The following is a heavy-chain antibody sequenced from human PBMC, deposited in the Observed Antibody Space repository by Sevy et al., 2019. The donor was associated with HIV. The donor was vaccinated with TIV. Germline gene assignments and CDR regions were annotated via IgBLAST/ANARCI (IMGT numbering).Heavy chain of an antibody. CDR3: AKDRPDYDFWSGYYTFDYYYYGMDV. J-gene: IGHJ6*02. V-gene: IGHV3-23*01. D-gene: IGHD3-3*01. CDR2: ISGSGGST. Sequence: GGSLRLSCAASGFTFSSYAMSWVRQAPGKGLERVSAISGSGGSTYYADSVKGRFTISRDNSRNTLYLQMNSLRAEDTAVYYCAKDRPDYDFWSGYYTFDYYYYGMDVWGQGTTVTVSS. CDR1: GFTFSSYA.